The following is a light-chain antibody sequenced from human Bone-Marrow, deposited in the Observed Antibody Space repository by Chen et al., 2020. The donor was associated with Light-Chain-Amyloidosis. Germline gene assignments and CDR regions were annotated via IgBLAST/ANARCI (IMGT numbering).Light chain of an antibody. V-gene: IGKV3-15*01. CDR2: GAS. Sequence: EIVLTQSPATLSLSPGERATLSCRASQSVSSYLAWYQQKPGQAPRLLIYGASTRATGIPARFSGSGSGTEFTLTISSLQSEDFAVYYCQQYNNWPPIFGPGIKVDVK. CDR1: QSVSSY. J-gene: IGKJ3*01. CDR3: QQYNNWPPI.